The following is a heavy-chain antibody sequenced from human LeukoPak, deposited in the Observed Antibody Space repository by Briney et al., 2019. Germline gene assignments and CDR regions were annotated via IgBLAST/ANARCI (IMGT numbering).Heavy chain of an antibody. CDR2: IKQDGSEK. CDR1: GYSISSGYY. J-gene: IGHJ4*02. D-gene: IGHD3-22*01. Sequence: ETLSLTCTVSGYSISSGYYWGWIRQAPGKGLEWVANIKQDGSEKYYVDSVKGQFTISRDNAKNSLYLQMNSLRAEDTAVYYCVLKWLNHAGRFWGQGTLVTVSS. CDR3: VLKWLNHAGRF. V-gene: IGHV3-7*01.